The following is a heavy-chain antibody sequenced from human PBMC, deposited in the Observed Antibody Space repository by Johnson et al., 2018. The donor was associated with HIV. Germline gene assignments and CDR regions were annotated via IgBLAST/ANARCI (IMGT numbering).Heavy chain of an antibody. V-gene: IGHV3-66*02. D-gene: IGHD2-8*02. CDR2: IYSGGTT. CDR1: GLTVSSNY. J-gene: IGHJ3*02. CDR3: ARSMYWPDAFDI. Sequence: VQLVESGGGVVQPGRSLRLSCAASGLTVSSNYMTWVRQGPGKGLEWVSVIYSGGTTYYADSVKGRFTISRDNSKNTLYLQMNSLRGEDTAVYYCARSMYWPDAFDIWGQGTMVTVSS.